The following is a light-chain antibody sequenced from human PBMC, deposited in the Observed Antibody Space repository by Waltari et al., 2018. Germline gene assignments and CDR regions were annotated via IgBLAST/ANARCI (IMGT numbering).Light chain of an antibody. CDR2: DVS. CDR3: ASYTSANTVL. J-gene: IGLJ2*01. Sequence: QSGLTQPASVSGSPGQSITISCTGTRNDIGYYNFVSWYQQHPGKAPKRVIFDVSRWPSGVSHLFSGSKSGNTASLTISGLQAEDEAAYYCASYTSANTVLFGGGTKVTVL. CDR1: RNDIGYYNF. V-gene: IGLV2-14*03.